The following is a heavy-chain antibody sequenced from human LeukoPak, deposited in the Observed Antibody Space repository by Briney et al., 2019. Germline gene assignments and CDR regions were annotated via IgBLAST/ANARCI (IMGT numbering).Heavy chain of an antibody. V-gene: IGHV3-66*02. J-gene: IGHJ3*02. Sequence: GGSLRLSCVVSGFTVSNNYMSWVRQAPRKGLEWVSLIYSGGSTYYADSVKGRFTISRDNSKNTLYLQMNSLRAEDTAVYYCAKGGGYSYGTAFCDIWGQGTMVTVSS. CDR1: GFTVSNNY. CDR3: AKGGGYSYGTAFCDI. D-gene: IGHD5-18*01. CDR2: IYSGGST.